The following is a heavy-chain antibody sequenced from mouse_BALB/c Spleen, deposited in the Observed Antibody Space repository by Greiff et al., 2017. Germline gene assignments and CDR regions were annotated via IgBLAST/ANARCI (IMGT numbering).Heavy chain of an antibody. CDR1: GFNIKDTY. D-gene: IGHD1-1*01. CDR2: IDPANGNT. J-gene: IGHJ1*01. CDR3: ARRAIYSWYFDV. Sequence: VQLQQSGAELVKPGASVKLSCTASGFNIKDTYMHWVKQRPEQGLEWIGRIDPANGNTKYDPKFQGKATITADTSSNTAYLQLSSLTSEDTAVYYCARRAIYSWYFDVWGAGTTVTVSS. V-gene: IGHV14-3*02.